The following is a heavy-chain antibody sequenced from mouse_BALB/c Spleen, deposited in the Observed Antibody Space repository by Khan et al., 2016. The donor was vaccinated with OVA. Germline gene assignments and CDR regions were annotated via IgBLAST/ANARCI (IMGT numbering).Heavy chain of an antibody. Sequence: QVRLQQSGAELVMPGASVKMSCKASGYTFTDYWIHWVNQRPGQGLEWIGAIDTSDSYTSYNQKFTGKATLTVDESSSTAYMQLSSLTSEDSAVYYCALKYPFAYWGQGTLVTVSA. V-gene: IGHV1-69*01. CDR1: GYTFTDYW. J-gene: IGHJ3*01. CDR3: ALKYPFAY. CDR2: IDTSDSYT.